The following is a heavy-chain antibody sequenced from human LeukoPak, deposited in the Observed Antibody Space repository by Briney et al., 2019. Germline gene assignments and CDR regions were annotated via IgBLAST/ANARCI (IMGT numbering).Heavy chain of an antibody. J-gene: IGHJ3*02. V-gene: IGHV4-59*01. D-gene: IGHD3-16*02. CDR1: GDSISNYY. CDR3: ARVDMITFGGVIVMGAFDI. CDR2: ICYSGST. Sequence: PSETLSLTCAVSGDSISNYYWSWIRQPPGKGLEWIAYICYSGSTNYNPSLKSRVTLSVDTSKNQFSLKLSSVTAADTAVYYCARVDMITFGGVIVMGAFDIWGQGTMVTVSS.